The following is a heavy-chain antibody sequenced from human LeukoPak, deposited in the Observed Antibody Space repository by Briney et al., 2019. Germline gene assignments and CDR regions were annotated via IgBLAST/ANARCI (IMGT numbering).Heavy chain of an antibody. V-gene: IGHV4-39*07. D-gene: IGHD5-12*01. CDR3: ARVVVATAMIFFDY. CDR1: GGSISSSSYY. Sequence: PSETLSLTCTVSGGSISSSSYYWGWIRQPPGKGLEWIGSIYYSGSTYYNPSLKSRVTISVDTSKNQFSLKLSSVTAADTAVYYCARVVVATAMIFFDYWGQGTLVTVSS. CDR2: IYYSGST. J-gene: IGHJ4*02.